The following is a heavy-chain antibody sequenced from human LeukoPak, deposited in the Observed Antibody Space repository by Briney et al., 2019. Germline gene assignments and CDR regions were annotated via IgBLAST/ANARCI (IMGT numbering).Heavy chain of an antibody. Sequence: GGSLRLSCAAAGFTFDTYPMNWVRQAPGRGLEWISYISSNRDTIYYAASVKGRFTISRDNARYSLYLQMNSLRAEDTAVYYCARVLPGYFDYWGQGTLVTVSS. CDR2: ISSNRDTI. V-gene: IGHV3-48*01. J-gene: IGHJ4*02. CDR1: GFTFDTYP. CDR3: ARVLPGYFDY.